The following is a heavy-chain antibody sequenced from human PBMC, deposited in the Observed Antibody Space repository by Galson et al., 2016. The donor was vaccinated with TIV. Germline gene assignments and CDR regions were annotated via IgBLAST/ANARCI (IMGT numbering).Heavy chain of an antibody. D-gene: IGHD6-19*01. J-gene: IGHJ4*02. CDR1: GFTFSSYD. V-gene: IGHV3-33*01. CDR2: ISYDRSDK. CDR3: ARQWQSYSFDY. Sequence: SLRLSCAASGFTFSSYDMHWVRQAPGKGLEWVAIISYDRSDKYYADSVKGRFTISRDNSKNTLYLQMNSLRVEDTAVYYCARQWQSYSFDYWCQGTLVTVSS.